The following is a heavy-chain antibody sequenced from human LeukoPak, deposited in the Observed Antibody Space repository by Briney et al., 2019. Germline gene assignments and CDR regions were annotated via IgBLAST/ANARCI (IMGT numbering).Heavy chain of an antibody. CDR1: GFTFSGSA. J-gene: IGHJ4*02. D-gene: IGHD4-17*01. CDR3: SSGLSVLRSNNTPVDY. V-gene: IGHV3-73*01. Sequence: GSLRLSCAASGFTFSGSAMHWVRQASGKGLEWVGRIRSEANNYATTYAASVKGRFTISRDDSKNTAYLQMNSLKTGDTAVYFCSSGLSVLRSNNTPVDYWGQGTLVTVSS. CDR2: IRSEANNYAT.